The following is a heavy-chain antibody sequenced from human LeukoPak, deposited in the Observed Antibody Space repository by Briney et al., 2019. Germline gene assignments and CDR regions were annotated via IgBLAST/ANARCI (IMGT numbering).Heavy chain of an antibody. CDR1: GGSISSYY. V-gene: IGHV4-59*01. D-gene: IGHD6-19*01. CDR2: IYYSGST. Sequence: SETLSLTCTVSGGSISSYYWSWIRQPPGRGLEWIGYIYYSGSTNYNPSLKSRVTISVDTSKNQFSLKLSSVTAADTAVYYCARDYRQSIWGLVRYFDLRGRGTLVTVSS. CDR3: ARDYRQSIWGLVRYFDL. J-gene: IGHJ2*01.